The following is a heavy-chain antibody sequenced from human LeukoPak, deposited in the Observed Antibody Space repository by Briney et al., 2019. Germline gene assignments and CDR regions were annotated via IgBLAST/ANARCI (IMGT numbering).Heavy chain of an antibody. J-gene: IGHJ1*01. CDR3: ARAHSGYYYGPKYFQH. CDR1: GGSFSGYY. CDR2: INHSGST. Sequence: SETLSLTCAVYGGSFSGYYWSWIRQPPGKGLEWIGEINHSGSTNYNPSLKSRVTISVDTSKNQFSLKLSSVTAAETAVYYCARAHSGYYYGPKYFQHWGQGTLVTVSS. V-gene: IGHV4-34*01. D-gene: IGHD3-22*01.